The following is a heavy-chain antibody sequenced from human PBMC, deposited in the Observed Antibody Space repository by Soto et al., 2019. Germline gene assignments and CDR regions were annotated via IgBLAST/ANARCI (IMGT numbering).Heavy chain of an antibody. CDR2: ISKRGNII. V-gene: IGHV3-48*01. CDR3: ATAPSARAIGNMDV. CDR1: GFTFSDYN. D-gene: IGHD3-10*01. Sequence: GGSLRLSCAASGFTFSDYNMNWVRQAPGKGLEWISYISKRGNIIYYADSVKGRFTISRDNAKNSLCLQITGLRAEDTALYFCATAPSARAIGNMDVWGKGTTVTVSS. J-gene: IGHJ6*03.